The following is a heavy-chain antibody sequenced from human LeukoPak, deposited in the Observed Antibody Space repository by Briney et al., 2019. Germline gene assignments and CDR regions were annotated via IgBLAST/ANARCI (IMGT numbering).Heavy chain of an antibody. J-gene: IGHJ6*03. CDR3: AKQGYSSGWFYYYYMDV. Sequence: GGSLRLSCAASGFTFSSYEMNWVRQAPGKGLEWVSLISWDGGSTYYADSVKGRFTISRDNSKNSLYLQMNSLRAEDTALYYCAKQGYSSGWFYYYYMDVWGKGTTVTVSS. V-gene: IGHV3-43D*03. D-gene: IGHD6-13*01. CDR2: ISWDGGST. CDR1: GFTFSSYE.